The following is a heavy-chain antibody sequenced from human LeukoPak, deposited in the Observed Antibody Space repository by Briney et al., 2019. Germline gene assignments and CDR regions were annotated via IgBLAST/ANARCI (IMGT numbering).Heavy chain of an antibody. CDR3: ARDLMVRGVIMNRYYYYYYMDV. V-gene: IGHV4-34*01. CDR2: INHSGST. J-gene: IGHJ6*03. CDR1: GGSFSGYY. D-gene: IGHD3-10*01. Sequence: SETLSLTCAVYGGSFSGYYWSWIRQPPGKGLEWIGEINHSGSTNYNPSLKSRVTISVDTSKNQFSLKLRSVTAADTAVYYCARDLMVRGVIMNRYYYYYYMDVWGKGTTVTISS.